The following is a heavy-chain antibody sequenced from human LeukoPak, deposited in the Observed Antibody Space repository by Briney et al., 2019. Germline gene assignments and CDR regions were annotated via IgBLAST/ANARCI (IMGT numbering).Heavy chain of an antibody. J-gene: IGHJ6*02. Sequence: GGSLRLSCAASGFTFSSYGMHWVRQAPGKGLEWVAVIWYDGSKKYYADSVKGRFTISIDNSKNTLYLQMNSLRAEDTAVYYCARDRSVTESGFYYYYGMDVWGQGTTVTVSS. V-gene: IGHV3-33*01. CDR2: IWYDGSKK. D-gene: IGHD4-17*01. CDR1: GFTFSSYG. CDR3: ARDRSVTESGFYYYYGMDV.